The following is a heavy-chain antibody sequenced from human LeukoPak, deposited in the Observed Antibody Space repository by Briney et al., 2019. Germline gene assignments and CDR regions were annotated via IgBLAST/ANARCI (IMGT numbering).Heavy chain of an antibody. J-gene: IGHJ4*02. CDR2: IYTSGST. CDR3: ARWGAYSSSSGYYFDY. D-gene: IGHD6-6*01. Sequence: SETLSLTCTVSGGYISSYYWSWIRQPPGKGLEWIGYIYTSGSTNYNPSLKSRVTISVDTSKNQFSLKLSSVTAADTAVYYCARWGAYSSSSGYYFDYWGQGTLVTVSS. CDR1: GGYISSYY. V-gene: IGHV4-4*09.